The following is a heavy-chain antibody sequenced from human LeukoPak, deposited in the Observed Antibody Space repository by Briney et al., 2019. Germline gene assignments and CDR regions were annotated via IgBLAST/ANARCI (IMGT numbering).Heavy chain of an antibody. CDR1: GFTFSSXX. Sequence: AXSGFTFSSXXXXWVRXXPGXXXXXXXXIKQDGSEGYYLDSVKGRFTISRDNAKNSLYLQMNSLRSEDTALYYCAKGTPYYDILTGALDSWGPGTLVTVSS. V-gene: IGHV3-7*03. J-gene: IGHJ4*02. CDR2: IKQDGSEG. D-gene: IGHD3-9*01. CDR3: AKGTPYYDILTGALDS.